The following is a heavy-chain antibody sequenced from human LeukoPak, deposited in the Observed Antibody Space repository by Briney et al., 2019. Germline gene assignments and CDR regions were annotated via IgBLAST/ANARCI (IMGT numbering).Heavy chain of an antibody. CDR3: AKAFCSEKQCTLDS. D-gene: IGHD3-3*01. J-gene: IGHJ5*01. V-gene: IGHV3-72*01. CDR1: GFTFSAHY. CDR2: MREKVNSYTT. Sequence: GGSLRLSCAAAGFTFSAHYMDGVRQAPGKGLEWVGRMREKVNSYTTVYAASVKGRFNISRDDSTNSVFLQMNSLKTEDTAVYYCAKAFCSEKQCTLDSWGQGTLVSVSS.